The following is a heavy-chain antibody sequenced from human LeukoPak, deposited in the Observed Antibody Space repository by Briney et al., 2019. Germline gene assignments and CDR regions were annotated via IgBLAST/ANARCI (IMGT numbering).Heavy chain of an antibody. J-gene: IGHJ4*02. CDR3: ARSLETAMALFDY. V-gene: IGHV3-30*09. CDR2: ISYDGSNK. Sequence: PGRSLRLSCAASGFTFSSYAMHWVRQAPGKGLEWVAVISYDGSNKYYADSVKGRFAISRDNSKNTLFLQMNSLRAEDTAVYYCARSLETAMALFDYWGQGTLVTVSS. CDR1: GFTFSSYA. D-gene: IGHD5-18*01.